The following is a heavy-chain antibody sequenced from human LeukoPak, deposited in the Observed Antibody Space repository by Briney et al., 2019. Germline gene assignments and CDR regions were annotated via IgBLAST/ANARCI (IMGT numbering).Heavy chain of an antibody. CDR3: TTEYRYLGYCYDSSVYYYFVY. Sequence: GGSLRPSCAASGFTFTNAWTSWVRQAPGKGLEWVGRIKSKTDGGTTDYAAPVKGRFTISRDDSKNTLYLQMNSLKTEDTAAYYCTTEYRYLGYCYDSSVYYYFVYWRQGTLVTVSS. D-gene: IGHD3-22*01. CDR2: IKSKTDGGTT. V-gene: IGHV3-15*01. J-gene: IGHJ4*02. CDR1: GFTFTNAW.